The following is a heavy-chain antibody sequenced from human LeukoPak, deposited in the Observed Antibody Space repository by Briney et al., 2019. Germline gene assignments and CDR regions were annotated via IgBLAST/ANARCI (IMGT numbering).Heavy chain of an antibody. CDR3: ASTGYCSGGSCSYYYDSSGYVDY. V-gene: IGHV3-30*02. CDR1: GFTFSSYG. J-gene: IGHJ4*02. D-gene: IGHD2-15*01. Sequence: QPGGSLRLSCAASGFTFSSYGMHWVRQAPGKGLEWVAFIRYDESNKYYADSVKGRFTISRDNSKNTLYLQMNSLRAEDAAVYYCASTGYCSGGSCSYYYDSSGYVDYWGQGTLVTVS. CDR2: IRYDESNK.